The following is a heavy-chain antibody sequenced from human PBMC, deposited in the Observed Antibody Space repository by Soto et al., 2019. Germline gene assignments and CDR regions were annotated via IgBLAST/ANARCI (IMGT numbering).Heavy chain of an antibody. CDR1: GFTFTSSA. CDR3: AAGLGAAEAEYNCFDP. CDR2: IVVGSGNT. D-gene: IGHD6-13*01. Sequence: SVKVSCKASGFTFTSSAVQWVRQARGQRPEWIGWIVVGSGNTNYAQKFQERVTITRDMSTSTAYMELSSLRSEDTAVYYCAAGLGAAEAEYNCFDPCGQRTLVTVSS. V-gene: IGHV1-58*01. J-gene: IGHJ5*02.